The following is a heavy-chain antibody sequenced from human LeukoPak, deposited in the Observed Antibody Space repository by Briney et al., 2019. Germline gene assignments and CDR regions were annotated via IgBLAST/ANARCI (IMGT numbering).Heavy chain of an antibody. V-gene: IGHV4-59*08. CDR3: ARRDDPYGLDV. CDR1: GGSISSYY. CDR2: IYYSGST. J-gene: IGHJ6*02. D-gene: IGHD3-3*01. Sequence: SETLSLTCTVSGGSISSYYWSWIRQPPGKGLEWIGYIYYSGSTYYKPSLNSRVTISVDTSKNQFSLELRSVTAADTAVYYCARRDDPYGLDVWGQGTTVTVSS.